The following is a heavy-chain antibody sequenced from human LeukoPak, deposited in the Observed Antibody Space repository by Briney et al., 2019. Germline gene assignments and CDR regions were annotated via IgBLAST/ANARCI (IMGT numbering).Heavy chain of an antibody. D-gene: IGHD5-18*01. CDR1: GYTFTGYY. CDR3: AREIQKADTETY. V-gene: IGHV1-2*02. CDR2: INPNSGGT. J-gene: IGHJ4*02. Sequence: ASVKVSCKASGYTFTGYYMHWVRQAPGQGLEWMGWINPNSGGTNYAQKFQGRVTMTRDTSISTPYMELSRLRSDDTAVYYCAREIQKADTETYWGQGTLVTVSS.